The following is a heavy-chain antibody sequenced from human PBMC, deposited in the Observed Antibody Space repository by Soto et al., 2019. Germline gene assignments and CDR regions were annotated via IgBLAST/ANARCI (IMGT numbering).Heavy chain of an antibody. J-gene: IGHJ4*02. D-gene: IGHD2-21*02. V-gene: IGHV3-23*01. CDR2: ISGRGVDT. CDR3: AKDQTDVTLFDY. CDR1: GFSFSSLA. Sequence: GSLRLSCAASGFSFSSLAMSRVRQAPGKGLEWVSSISGRGVDTLYADSVKGRFTISRDNSRNTLYLQVNSLRAEDTAVYYCAKDQTDVTLFDYWGQGTLVTVSS.